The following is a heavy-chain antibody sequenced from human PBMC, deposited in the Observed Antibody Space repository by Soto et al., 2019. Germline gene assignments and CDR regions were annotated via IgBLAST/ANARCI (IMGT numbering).Heavy chain of an antibody. J-gene: IGHJ5*02. D-gene: IGHD6-19*01. Sequence: QVQLVESGGGLVKPGGSLRLSCVASGFSFSDYYMTWIRQAPGKGLEWISYISGSNAYTKYADSVRGRFTISRDNAKNSRYLQMNSLRAEDTAVYYCARSDPSSGWCCNWFDPWGQGTLGTVSS. V-gene: IGHV3-11*05. CDR2: ISGSNAYT. CDR1: GFSFSDYY. CDR3: ARSDPSSGWCCNWFDP.